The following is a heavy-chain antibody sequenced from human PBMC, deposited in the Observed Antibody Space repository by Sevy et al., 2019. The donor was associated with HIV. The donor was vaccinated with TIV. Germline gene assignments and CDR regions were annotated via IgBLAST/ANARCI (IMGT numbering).Heavy chain of an antibody. CDR1: GFTFSDYY. CDR2: ISGSDSTI. D-gene: IGHD4-17*01. V-gene: IGHV3-11*01. Sequence: GGSLRLSCAASGFTFSDYYMSWIRQAPGKGLEWISYISGSDSTIYYADSVKGRFTISRDKAKNSLYLQMNSLRAEDTAVYYCARDHVKDGDLGDYYYYAMDVWGQGTTVTVSS. CDR3: ARDHVKDGDLGDYYYYAMDV. J-gene: IGHJ6*02.